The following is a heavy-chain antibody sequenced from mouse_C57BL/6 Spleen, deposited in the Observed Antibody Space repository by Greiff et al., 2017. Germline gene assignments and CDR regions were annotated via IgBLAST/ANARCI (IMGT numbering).Heavy chain of an antibody. D-gene: IGHD1-1*01. CDR3: ATYYYGSSYYYGY. CDR2: IHPSDSDT. Sequence: QVQLQQPGAELVKPGASVKVSCKASGYTFTSYWMHWVKQRPGQGLEWIGRIHPSDSDTNYNQKFKGKATLTVDKSSSTAYMQLSSLPSEDSAVYYCATYYYGSSYYYGYWGQGTTLTVSS. V-gene: IGHV1-74*01. J-gene: IGHJ2*01. CDR1: GYTFTSYW.